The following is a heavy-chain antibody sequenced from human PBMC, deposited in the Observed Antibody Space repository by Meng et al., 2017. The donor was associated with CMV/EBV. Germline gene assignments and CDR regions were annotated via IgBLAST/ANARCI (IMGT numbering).Heavy chain of an antibody. Sequence: ETLRLSCAASGFTFSSYSMNWVRQAPGKGLEWVSSISSSISYIYYADSVKGRFTISRDNAKNSLYLQMNSLRAEDTAVYYCARDLELRPWFDPWGQGTLVTVSS. CDR3: ARDLELRPWFDP. CDR2: ISSSISYI. D-gene: IGHD1-7*01. J-gene: IGHJ5*02. CDR1: GFTFSSYS. V-gene: IGHV3-21*01.